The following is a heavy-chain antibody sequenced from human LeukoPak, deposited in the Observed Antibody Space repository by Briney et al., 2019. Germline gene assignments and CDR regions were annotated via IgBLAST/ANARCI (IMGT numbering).Heavy chain of an antibody. J-gene: IGHJ3*02. CDR1: GGTFSSYA. V-gene: IGHV1-69*06. CDR2: IIPIFGTA. Sequence: VASVKVSCKASGGTFSSYAINWVRQAPGQGLEWMGGIIPIFGTANYAQKFQGRVTITADKSTSTAYMELNSLISEDTAVYYCARCKILSRRSGAFDIWGQGTMVTVSS. CDR3: ARCKILSRRSGAFDI.